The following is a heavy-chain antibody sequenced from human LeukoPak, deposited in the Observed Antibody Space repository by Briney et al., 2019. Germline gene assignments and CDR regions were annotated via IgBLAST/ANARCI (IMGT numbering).Heavy chain of an antibody. D-gene: IGHD1-26*01. CDR2: IYYSGST. J-gene: IGHJ5*01. CDR1: GGSISSGDFY. Sequence: PSETLSLTCTVSGGSISSGDFYWNWIRQSPEKGLEWIGHIYYSGSTNHNPSLKSRVAISRDTSKNQFSLHLTSVTAADTALYYCARRLNGGSYWFDSWGQGTLVTVSS. CDR3: ARRLNGGSYWFDS. V-gene: IGHV4-30-4*08.